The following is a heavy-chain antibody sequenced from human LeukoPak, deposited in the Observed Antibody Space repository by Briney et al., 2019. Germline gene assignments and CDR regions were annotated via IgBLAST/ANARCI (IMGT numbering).Heavy chain of an antibody. J-gene: IGHJ5*02. D-gene: IGHD2-21*02. CDR1: GFTFNSRE. CDR3: AGERNCGGDCYQGSWFDP. V-gene: IGHV3-48*03. Sequence: PGGSLRLSCAASGFTFNSREMHWVRQAPGKGLEWVSYITSSGGITYYADSVKGRFTVSRDNAKNSLYLQMNSLRAEDTAVYYCAGERNCGGDCYQGSWFDPWSQGTLVTVSS. CDR2: ITSSGGIT.